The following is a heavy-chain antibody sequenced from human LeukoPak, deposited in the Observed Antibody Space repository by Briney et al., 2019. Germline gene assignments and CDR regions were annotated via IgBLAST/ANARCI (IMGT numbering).Heavy chain of an antibody. D-gene: IGHD2-15*01. Sequence: GGSLRLSCAASGFTFSSYEMNWVRPAPGKGLEWVSYISSSGRSINYADSVRGRFTISRDNGKNSLYLQMNSLRAEDTAVYYCARVRYCSGGSCYGNWYDPWGQGTLVTVSS. CDR2: ISSSGRSI. V-gene: IGHV3-48*03. CDR3: ARVRYCSGGSCYGNWYDP. J-gene: IGHJ5*02. CDR1: GFTFSSYE.